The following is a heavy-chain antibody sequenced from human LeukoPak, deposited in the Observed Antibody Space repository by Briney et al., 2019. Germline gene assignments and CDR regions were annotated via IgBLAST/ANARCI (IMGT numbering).Heavy chain of an antibody. V-gene: IGHV4-59*01. J-gene: IGHJ5*02. CDR3: ARDPRGGTSRDNWFDP. D-gene: IGHD1-1*01. CDR1: GGSISSYY. Sequence: SETLSLTCTVSGGSISSYYWSWIRQPPGKGLEWIGYIYYSGSANYNPSLKSRVAISVDTSKNQFSLKLNSVTAADTAVYYCARDPRGGTSRDNWFDPWGQGTLVTVSS. CDR2: IYYSGSA.